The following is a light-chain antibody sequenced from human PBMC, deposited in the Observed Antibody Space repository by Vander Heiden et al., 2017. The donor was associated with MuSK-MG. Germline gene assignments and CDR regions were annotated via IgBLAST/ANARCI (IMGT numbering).Light chain of an antibody. J-gene: IGKJ4*01. V-gene: IGKV1-16*02. CDR2: AAS. CDR1: QGISSY. Sequence: DIQMTQSPTSLSASVGDRVTITCRASQGISSYLAWFQQKPGKAPKPLIYAASNLQSGVPSKFSGSGSGTDFTLTISNLQPEDFATYYCQQYKSYPLTFGGGRKGEIK. CDR3: QQYKSYPLT.